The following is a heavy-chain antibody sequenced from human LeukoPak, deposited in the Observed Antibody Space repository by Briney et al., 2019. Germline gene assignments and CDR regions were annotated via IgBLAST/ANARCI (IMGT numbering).Heavy chain of an antibody. CDR2: ISSSATII. J-gene: IGHJ4*02. CDR3: ARNTPMGHYFDC. Sequence: PGGSLRLSCAASGLTYSSYGMNWVPQAPGKGREWVSYISSSATIIYYPDSVKGRFTISRDNAKNSLYLKMNSLRAEDTAVYYCARNTPMGHYFDCWGQGTLVTVSS. CDR1: GLTYSSYG. V-gene: IGHV3-48*03. D-gene: IGHD5-18*01.